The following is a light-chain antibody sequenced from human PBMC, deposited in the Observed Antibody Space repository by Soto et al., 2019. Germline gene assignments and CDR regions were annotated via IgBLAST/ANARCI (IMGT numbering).Light chain of an antibody. Sequence: EIVLTQSPGTLSLSPGERATLSCRASQSVSNNYLAWYQQKPGQAPRLLIHGASIRATGIPVRFSGSGSGTEFTLTISSLQSEDFAVYYCQQYDGWPRTFGQGTKVDIK. CDR3: QQYDGWPRT. CDR1: QSVSNNY. J-gene: IGKJ1*01. V-gene: IGKV3-20*01. CDR2: GAS.